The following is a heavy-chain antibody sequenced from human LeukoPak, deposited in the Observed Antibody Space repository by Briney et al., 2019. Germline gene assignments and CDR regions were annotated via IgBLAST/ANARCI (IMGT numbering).Heavy chain of an antibody. CDR2: IYPGDSDT. CDR1: GYSFTSYW. Sequence: HGESLKISCKGSGYSFTSYWIGWVRQMPGKGLEWMGIIYPGDSDTRYSPSFQGQVTISADKSISTAYLQWSSLKASDTAMYYCARQLTSGWSPNYGMDVWGQGTTVTVSS. CDR3: ARQLTSGWSPNYGMDV. J-gene: IGHJ6*02. D-gene: IGHD6-19*01. V-gene: IGHV5-51*01.